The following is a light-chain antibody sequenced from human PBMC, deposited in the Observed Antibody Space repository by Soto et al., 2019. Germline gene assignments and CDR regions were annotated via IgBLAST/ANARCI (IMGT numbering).Light chain of an antibody. CDR1: QGISSY. CDR3: QQAHTLTWT. CDR2: AAS. V-gene: IGKV1-8*01. Sequence: AIRRTQSPSSLSASTGDRVTITRRASQGISSYLAWYQKKPGKAPKILIYAASTLQSGVPSRFSGSGSGTDFNLTISRLQTEDSAIYFCQQAHTLTWTFGQGTKLDIK. J-gene: IGKJ1*01.